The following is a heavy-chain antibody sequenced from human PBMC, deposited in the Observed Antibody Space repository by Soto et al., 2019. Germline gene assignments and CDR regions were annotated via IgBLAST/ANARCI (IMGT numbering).Heavy chain of an antibody. V-gene: IGHV1-69*06. D-gene: IGHD2-2*02. CDR3: AREGVVVPAAIRRNYYYGMDV. CDR1: GGTFSSYA. Sequence: SVKVSCKASGGTFSSYAISWVRQAPGQGLEWMGGIIPIFGTANYAQKFQGRVTITADKSTSTAYMELSSLRSEDTAVYYCAREGVVVPAAIRRNYYYGMDVWGQGTTVTVSS. J-gene: IGHJ6*02. CDR2: IIPIFGTA.